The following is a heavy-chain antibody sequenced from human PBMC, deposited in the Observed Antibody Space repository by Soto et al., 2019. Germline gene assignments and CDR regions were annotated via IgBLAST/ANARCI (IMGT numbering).Heavy chain of an antibody. J-gene: IGHJ6*02. Sequence: QVQLVESGGGVVQPGRSLRLSCAASGFTFSSYGMHWVRQAPGKGLEWVAVIWYDGSNKYYADSVKGRFTISRDNSKNPLYLQMNSLRAEDTAVYYCASSRTLYGSGSYGGMDVWGQGTTVTVSS. CDR3: ASSRTLYGSGSYGGMDV. CDR2: IWYDGSNK. CDR1: GFTFSSYG. D-gene: IGHD3-10*01. V-gene: IGHV3-33*01.